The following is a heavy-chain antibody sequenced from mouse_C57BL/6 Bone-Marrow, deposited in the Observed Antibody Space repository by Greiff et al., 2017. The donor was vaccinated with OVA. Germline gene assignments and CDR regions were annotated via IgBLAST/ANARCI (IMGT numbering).Heavy chain of an antibody. V-gene: IGHV1-61*01. CDR2: IYPSDSET. CDR3: ARSDGYYGMDY. D-gene: IGHD2-3*01. Sequence: QVQLKQPGAELVRPGSSVKLSCKASGYTFTSYWMDWVKQRPGQGLEWIGNIYPSDSETHYNQKFKDKATLTVDKSSSTAYMQLSSLTSEGSAVYYCARSDGYYGMDYWGQGTSVTVSS. CDR1: GYTFTSYW. J-gene: IGHJ4*01.